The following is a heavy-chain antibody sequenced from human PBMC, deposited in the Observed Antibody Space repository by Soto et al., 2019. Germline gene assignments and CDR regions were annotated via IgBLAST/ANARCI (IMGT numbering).Heavy chain of an antibody. V-gene: IGHV1-2*02. CDR2: INPSSGTT. CDR1: GYTFTDDY. CDR3: ARVAMIISAGPFET. Sequence: ASVKVSCKASGYTFTDDYIHWVRQAPGQGLEWMGWINPSSGTTNYAQMFQGRVTMTRGTSISTAYMELSRLTSDDTAVYYCARVAMIISAGPFETWGQGTVVTVSS. D-gene: IGHD5-18*01. J-gene: IGHJ3*02.